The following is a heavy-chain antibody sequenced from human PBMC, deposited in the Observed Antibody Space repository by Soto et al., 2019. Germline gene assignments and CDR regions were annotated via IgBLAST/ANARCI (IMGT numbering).Heavy chain of an antibody. CDR3: ASAGGVPDAFDI. J-gene: IGHJ3*02. CDR1: GFTFSSYA. V-gene: IGHV3-30-3*01. CDR2: ISYDGSNK. D-gene: IGHD3-10*01. Sequence: QVQLVESGGGVVQPGRSLRLSCAASGFTFSSYAMHWVRQAPGKGLEWVAVISYDGSNKYYADSVKGRFTISRDNSKNTPYLQMNSLRAEDTAVYYGASAGGVPDAFDIWGQGPMVTVSS.